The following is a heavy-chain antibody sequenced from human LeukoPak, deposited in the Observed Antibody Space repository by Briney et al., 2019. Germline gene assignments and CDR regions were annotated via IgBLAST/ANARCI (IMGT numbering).Heavy chain of an antibody. CDR3: ARDILALEGDYLFDY. V-gene: IGHV1-69*05. CDR2: IIPTFGTA. D-gene: IGHD4-17*01. CDR1: GGTFSSYA. J-gene: IGHJ4*02. Sequence: SVKVSCKASGGTFSSYAISWVRQAPGQGLEWMGRIIPTFGTANYAKKFQGRLTITTDESTSTAYTELSSLRSEDTAVYYCARDILALEGDYLFDYWGQGTLVTVSS.